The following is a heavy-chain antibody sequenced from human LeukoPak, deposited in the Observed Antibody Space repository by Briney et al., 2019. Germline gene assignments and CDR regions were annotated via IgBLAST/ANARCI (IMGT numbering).Heavy chain of an antibody. D-gene: IGHD5-18*01. CDR2: ISAYNGNT. J-gene: IGHJ4*02. CDR3: ARGDTAMTPTY. Sequence: GASVKVSCKASGYSFSDYTMNWVRQAPGQGLEWVGWISAYNGNTNYAQKLQGRVTMTTDTSTSTAYMELRSLRSDDTAVYYCARGDTAMTPTYWGQGTLVTVSS. CDR1: GYSFSDYT. V-gene: IGHV1-18*01.